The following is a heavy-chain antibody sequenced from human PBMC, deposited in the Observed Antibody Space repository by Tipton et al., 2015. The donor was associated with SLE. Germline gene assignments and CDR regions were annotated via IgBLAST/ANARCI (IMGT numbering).Heavy chain of an antibody. CDR3: ARDPKY. CDR2: FYHRGTT. CDR1: GHSISSGFY. J-gene: IGHJ4*02. V-gene: IGHV4-38-2*02. Sequence: LRLSCSVSGHSISSGFYWGWIRQSPGKGLEWIGNFYHRGTTYYNPSLKSRVTISADTSKNHLSLKLTSVTAADTAVYYCARDPKYWGQGTLVIVSS.